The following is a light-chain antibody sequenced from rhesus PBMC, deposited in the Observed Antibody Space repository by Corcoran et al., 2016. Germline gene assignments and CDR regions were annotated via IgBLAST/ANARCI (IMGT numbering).Light chain of an antibody. J-gene: IGKJ2*01. CDR3: QQHDISPYT. CDR2: GAS. CDR1: QGISNW. V-gene: IGKV1-69*01. Sequence: DIQMTQSPSSLSASVGDRVTITCRASQGISNWLAWYQQKPGKAPNLLIYGASNLDTGVPSRFSGNGSWTDFTLTISSLQPEDIATYYCQQHDISPYTFGQGTKVEIK.